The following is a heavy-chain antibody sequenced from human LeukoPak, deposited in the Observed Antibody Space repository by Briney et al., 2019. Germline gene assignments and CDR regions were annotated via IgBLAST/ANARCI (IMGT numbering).Heavy chain of an antibody. CDR3: ARRAHWENYFDS. V-gene: IGHV4-39*07. J-gene: IGHJ4*02. CDR2: IYYSGSF. Sequence: SETLSLTCTVSGGSISSSSYYWAWIRQPPGKGLEWIGTIYYSGSFYYSPSLQSRVTISVDTSKNQFSLKLSSVTAADTAVYYCARRAHWENYFDSWGQGTLVTVSS. CDR1: GGSISSSSYY. D-gene: IGHD1-26*01.